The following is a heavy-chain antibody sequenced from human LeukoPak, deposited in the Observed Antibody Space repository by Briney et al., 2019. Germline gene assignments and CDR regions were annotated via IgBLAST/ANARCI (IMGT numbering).Heavy chain of an antibody. J-gene: IGHJ4*02. CDR3: ARVSSLAVAGFFDY. CDR2: INLDGSER. CDR1: GFTFSGHS. D-gene: IGHD6-19*01. V-gene: IGHV3-7*01. Sequence: GGSLRLSCAASGFTFSGHSMTWVRQAPGKGLEWVANINLDGSERFYVDFVKGRFTISRDNADNSMYLQMNSLRAEDTAVYYCARVSSLAVAGFFDYWGQGILVTVSS.